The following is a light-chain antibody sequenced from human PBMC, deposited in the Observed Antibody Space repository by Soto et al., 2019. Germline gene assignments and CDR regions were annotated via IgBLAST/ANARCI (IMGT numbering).Light chain of an antibody. J-gene: IGLJ2*01. V-gene: IGLV1-47*01. CDR3: AAWDVSLSGPRVV. CDR2: RNN. CDR1: SSNSGSNY. Sequence: QSVLTQPPSASGTPGQRVSISCSGSSSNSGSNYVYWYQQLPGTAPKLLIYRNNQRPSGVPDRFSGSKSGTSASLAISGLRSDDEADYYCAAWDVSLSGPRVVFGGGTKVTVL.